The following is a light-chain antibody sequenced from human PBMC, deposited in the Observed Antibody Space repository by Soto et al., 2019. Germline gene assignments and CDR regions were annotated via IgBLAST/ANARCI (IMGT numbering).Light chain of an antibody. CDR2: DVS. CDR1: RREVGGYNY. Sequence: QSALTQPASVSASPGQSIALSCTGSRREVGGYNYVSWYQQHPGKAPKLMIYDVSNRPSGVSNRFSGSKSGNTASLTISGLQAEDEADYYCSSYTSSTTYVFGAGTKVTVL. CDR3: SSYTSSTTYV. J-gene: IGLJ1*01. V-gene: IGLV2-14*01.